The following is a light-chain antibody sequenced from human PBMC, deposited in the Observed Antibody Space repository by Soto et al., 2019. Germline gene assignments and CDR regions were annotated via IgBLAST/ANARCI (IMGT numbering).Light chain of an antibody. CDR1: QSISSY. CDR2: AAS. Sequence: IQMTQSTSSLSASVGDRVTITCRASQSISSYLNWYQQKPGKAPKLLIYAASSLQSGVPSRFSGSGSGTDFTLTISSLQPEDFATYYCQQSYSTPRTFGQGTNVDIK. V-gene: IGKV1-39*01. CDR3: QQSYSTPRT. J-gene: IGKJ1*01.